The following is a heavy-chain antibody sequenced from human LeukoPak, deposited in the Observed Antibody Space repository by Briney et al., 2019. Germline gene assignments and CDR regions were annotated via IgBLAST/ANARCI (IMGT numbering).Heavy chain of an antibody. CDR3: ARDRSYCSGGSCSYYFDY. J-gene: IGHJ4*02. Sequence: SETLSLTCTVSGYSISSGYYWGWIRQPPVKGLEWIGSIYHSGSTYYNPSLKSRVTISVDTSKNQFSLKLSSVTAADTAVYYCARDRSYCSGGSCSYYFDYWGQGTLVTVSS. V-gene: IGHV4-38-2*02. CDR1: GYSISSGYY. CDR2: IYHSGST. D-gene: IGHD2-15*01.